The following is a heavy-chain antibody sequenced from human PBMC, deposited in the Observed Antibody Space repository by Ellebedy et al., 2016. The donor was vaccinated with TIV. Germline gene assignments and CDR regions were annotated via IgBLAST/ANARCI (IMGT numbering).Heavy chain of an antibody. Sequence: ASVKVSCKVIGYTFTAYLINWVRQATGQGLEWMGWMNPNSGNTGYAQKFRGRVTMTRNTSISTAYMELNSLRSEDTAVYYCARASYGSSGTVNDYWGQGTLVTVSS. J-gene: IGHJ4*02. CDR1: GYTFTAYL. D-gene: IGHD3-22*01. CDR3: ARASYGSSGTVNDY. CDR2: MNPNSGNT. V-gene: IGHV1-8*01.